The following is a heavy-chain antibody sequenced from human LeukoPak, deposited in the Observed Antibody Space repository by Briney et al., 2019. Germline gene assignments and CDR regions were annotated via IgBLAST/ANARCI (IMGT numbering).Heavy chain of an antibody. CDR2: IYTSGST. V-gene: IGHV4-61*02. CDR1: GGSISSGSYY. CDR3: ARASIRSGFDY. J-gene: IGHJ4*02. Sequence: PSETLSLTCTVSGGSISSGSYYWSWIRQPAGKGLEWIGRIYTSGSTNYNPSLKSRVTISVDTSKNQFSLKLSSVTAADTAVYYCARASIRSGFDYWGQGTLVTVSS. D-gene: IGHD3-3*01.